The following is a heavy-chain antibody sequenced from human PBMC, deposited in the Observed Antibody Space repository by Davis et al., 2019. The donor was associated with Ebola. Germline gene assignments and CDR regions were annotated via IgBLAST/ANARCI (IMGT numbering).Heavy chain of an antibody. J-gene: IGHJ4*02. CDR1: GGSISSGGYS. V-gene: IGHV4-30-2*01. D-gene: IGHD1-26*01. Sequence: PSETLSLTCAVSGGSISSGGYSWSWIRQPPGKGLEWIGYIYHSGSTNYNPSLKSRVTISVDKSKNQFSLKLSSVTAADTAVYYCARVGGSYKGLFDYWGQGTLVTVSS. CDR2: IYHSGST. CDR3: ARVGGSYKGLFDY.